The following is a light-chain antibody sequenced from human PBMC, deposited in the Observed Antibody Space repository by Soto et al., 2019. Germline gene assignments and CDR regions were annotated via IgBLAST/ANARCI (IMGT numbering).Light chain of an antibody. V-gene: IGKV1-5*01. CDR1: QSISSW. CDR2: DAS. J-gene: IGKJ1*01. CDR3: QQYNTYPGT. Sequence: DIQMTQSPSTLSASVGDRVTITCRASQSISSWLAWYQQKPGKAPKLLIYDASSLDSGVPSSFSGSGSGTEFTLTISSLQPDDFATYYCQQYNTYPGTFGQGTKVEIK.